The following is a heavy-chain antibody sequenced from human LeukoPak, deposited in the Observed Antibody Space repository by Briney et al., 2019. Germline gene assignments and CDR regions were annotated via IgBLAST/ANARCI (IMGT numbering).Heavy chain of an antibody. J-gene: IGHJ3*02. Sequence: PSETLSLTCSVSGYSISSGYYWGWVRQPPGKGLEWIGSIHNSGQTYHNPSLKSRITISVDTSKTQFPLKLTSATAADSAVYYCARGGSNFQDAFDIWGQGTMVTVSS. CDR3: ARGGSNFQDAFDI. CDR1: GYSISSGYY. D-gene: IGHD4-11*01. CDR2: IHNSGQT. V-gene: IGHV4-38-2*02.